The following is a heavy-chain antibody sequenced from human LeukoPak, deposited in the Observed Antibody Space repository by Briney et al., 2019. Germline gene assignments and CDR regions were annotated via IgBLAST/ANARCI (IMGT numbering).Heavy chain of an antibody. Sequence: GGSLRLSCAASGFTFSSYAMSWVRQAPGEGLEWVSAISGSGGSTYYADSVKGRFTISRDNSKNTLYLQMNSLRAEDTAVYYCAKGRPPHGTTVRYFDYWGQGTLVTVSS. J-gene: IGHJ4*02. CDR2: ISGSGGST. CDR1: GFTFSSYA. CDR3: AKGRPPHGTTVRYFDY. D-gene: IGHD4-17*01. V-gene: IGHV3-23*01.